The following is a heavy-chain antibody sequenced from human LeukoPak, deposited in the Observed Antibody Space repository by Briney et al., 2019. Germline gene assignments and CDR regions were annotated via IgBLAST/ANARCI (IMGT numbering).Heavy chain of an antibody. CDR2: ISYDGSNK. J-gene: IGHJ4*02. CDR3: ARSSFWSGYYHPFDY. D-gene: IGHD3-3*01. CDR1: GFTFSSYA. Sequence: GGSLRLSCAASGFTFSSYAMHWVCQVPGKGLEWVAVISYDGSNKYYADSVKGRFTISRDNSKNTLYLQVNSLRAEDTAVYYCARSSFWSGYYHPFDYWGQGTLVTVSS. V-gene: IGHV3-30-3*01.